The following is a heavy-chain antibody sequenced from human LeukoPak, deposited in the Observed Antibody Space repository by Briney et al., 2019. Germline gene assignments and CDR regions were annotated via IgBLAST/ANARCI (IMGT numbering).Heavy chain of an antibody. CDR3: AKLTTS. Sequence: GESLRLSCTASGFTFSNFWMGWVRQAPGKGLEWVAVTVGGGDGTYYADSVKGRFTISRDNSNNTLYLQMNSLRAEDTAVYYCAKLTTSWGQGTLVTVSS. D-gene: IGHD4-11*01. CDR1: GFTFSNFW. V-gene: IGHV3-23*01. CDR2: TVGGGDGT. J-gene: IGHJ4*02.